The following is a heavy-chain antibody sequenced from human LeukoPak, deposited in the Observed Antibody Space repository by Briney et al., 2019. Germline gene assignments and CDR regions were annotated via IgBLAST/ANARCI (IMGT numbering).Heavy chain of an antibody. CDR2: IYYSGST. Sequence: SETLSLTCTVSGGSISSYYWSWIRQPPGKGLEWIGYIYYSGSTNYNPSLKSRVTISVDTSKNQFSLKLSSVTAADTAVYYCAREPLIQAFDIWGQGTMVTVSS. CDR1: GGSISSYY. V-gene: IGHV4-59*01. CDR3: AREPLIQAFDI. J-gene: IGHJ3*02.